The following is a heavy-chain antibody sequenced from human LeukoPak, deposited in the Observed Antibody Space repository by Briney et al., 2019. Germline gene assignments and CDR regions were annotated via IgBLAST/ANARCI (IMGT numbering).Heavy chain of an antibody. J-gene: IGHJ4*02. V-gene: IGHV1-18*01. D-gene: IGHD3-3*01. CDR2: ITTDNGDA. CDR1: GYTFTNFG. Sequence: ASVKVSCKASGYTFTNFGISWVRQAPGQVLEWMGWITTDNGDATYAQNLQGRVTMTTDTSTSTAYMELRSLRSDDTAVYYCARVENFWIRHWGQGTLVTVSS. CDR3: ARVENFWIRH.